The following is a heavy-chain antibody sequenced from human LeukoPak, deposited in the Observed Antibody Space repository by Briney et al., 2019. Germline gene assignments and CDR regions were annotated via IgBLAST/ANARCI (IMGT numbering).Heavy chain of an antibody. Sequence: GGSLRLSCAASGFTFDDYAMHWVRQAPGKGLEWVSGISWNSGSIGYADSVKGRFTISRDNAKNTLYLQLHSLGVEDTAVYYCAKNRGAGSHYYYHMNVWGKGTTVTVSS. CDR3: AKNRGAGSHYYYHMNV. CDR1: GFTFDDYA. CDR2: ISWNSGSI. V-gene: IGHV3-9*01. J-gene: IGHJ6*03. D-gene: IGHD1-26*01.